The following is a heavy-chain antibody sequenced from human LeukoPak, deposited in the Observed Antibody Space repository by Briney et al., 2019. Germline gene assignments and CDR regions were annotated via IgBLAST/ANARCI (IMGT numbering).Heavy chain of an antibody. CDR3: ASERIAVAGSRDY. CDR1: GGSISSYY. CDR2: IYYSGST. Sequence: PSETLSLTCTVSGGSISSYYWGWIRQPPGKGLEWIGSIYYSGSTYYNPSLKSRVTISVDTSKNQFSLKLSSVTAADTTVYYCASERIAVAGSRDYWGQGTLVTVSS. V-gene: IGHV4-39*01. J-gene: IGHJ4*02. D-gene: IGHD6-19*01.